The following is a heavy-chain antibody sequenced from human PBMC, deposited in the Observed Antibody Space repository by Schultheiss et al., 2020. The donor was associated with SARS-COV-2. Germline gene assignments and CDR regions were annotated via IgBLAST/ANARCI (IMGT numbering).Heavy chain of an antibody. CDR1: GYSFTRYW. Sequence: GESLKISCKGSGYSFTRYWIAWVRQMPGKGLEWMGIIYPDESDTRYSPSFQGQVTISADKSISTAYLQWSSLKASDTAMYYCARQGYSGYDSRYYFDYWGQGTLVTVSS. V-gene: IGHV5-51*01. CDR3: ARQGYSGYDSRYYFDY. CDR2: IYPDESDT. D-gene: IGHD5-12*01. J-gene: IGHJ4*02.